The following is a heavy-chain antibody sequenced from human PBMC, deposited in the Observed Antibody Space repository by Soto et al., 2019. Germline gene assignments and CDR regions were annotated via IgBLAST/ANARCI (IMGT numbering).Heavy chain of an antibody. V-gene: IGHV3-7*05. CDR2: IKQDGNER. CDR1: GFTFRSYW. CDR3: ARDGPLSSPTSGWFDP. Sequence: EEQVVESGGGLVQPGGSLRLSCVASGFTFRSYWMSWVSQAPGKGLEWVANIKQDGNERHYMDSVKGRFTISRDNAKNSLDLVMNSLKTEDTAVYYCARDGPLSSPTSGWFDPWGQGTLVIVSS. D-gene: IGHD3-16*02. J-gene: IGHJ5*02.